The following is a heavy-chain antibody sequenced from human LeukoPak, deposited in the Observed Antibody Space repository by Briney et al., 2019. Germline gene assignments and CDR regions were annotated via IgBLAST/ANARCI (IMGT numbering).Heavy chain of an antibody. Sequence: PSETLSLTCTVSGGSVSSGSYYWSWIRQPPGKGLEWIGEIDHSGSTNYNPSLKSRVTISVDTSKNQFSLKLSSVTAADTAVYYCASAYGSGSSIYYFDYWGQGTLVTVSS. J-gene: IGHJ4*02. CDR1: GGSVSSGSYY. D-gene: IGHD3-10*01. CDR3: ASAYGSGSSIYYFDY. V-gene: IGHV4-39*07. CDR2: IDHSGST.